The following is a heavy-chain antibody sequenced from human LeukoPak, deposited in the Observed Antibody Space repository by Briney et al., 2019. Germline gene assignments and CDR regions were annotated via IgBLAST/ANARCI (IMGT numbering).Heavy chain of an antibody. D-gene: IGHD3-22*01. J-gene: IGHJ4*02. V-gene: IGHV1-2*02. CDR3: ARDSVVIISTDFDY. CDR1: GYTFTGNY. CDR2: INPNSGGT. Sequence: ASVKVSCKASGYTFTGNYMHWVRQAPGQGLEWMGWINPNSGGTKYAQKFQGRVTMTRDTSISTAYMELNRLTSDDTAVYYCARDSVVIISTDFDYWGQGTLVTVSS.